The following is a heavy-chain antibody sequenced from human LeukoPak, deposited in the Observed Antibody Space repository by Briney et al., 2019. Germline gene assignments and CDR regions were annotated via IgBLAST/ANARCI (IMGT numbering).Heavy chain of an antibody. D-gene: IGHD6-6*01. J-gene: IGHJ6*03. CDR2: INPNSGGT. CDR1: GYTFTGYY. CDR3: ARRPTPSSSYYYYYMDV. V-gene: IGHV1-2*02. Sequence: GASVKGSREASGYTFTGYYMHWVRQAPGQGLEWMGWINPNSGGTNYAQKFQGRVTMTRDTSISTAYMELSRLRSDDTAVYYCARRPTPSSSYYYYYMDVWAKGTTVTVSS.